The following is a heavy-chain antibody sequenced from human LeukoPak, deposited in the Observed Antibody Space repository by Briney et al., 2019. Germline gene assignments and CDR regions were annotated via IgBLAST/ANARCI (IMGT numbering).Heavy chain of an antibody. CDR1: GFTLSDYY. CDR3: ARDTSTRGLFDY. Sequence: PGGSLRLSFAASGFTLSDYYMSWIRPAPGEGLGGVSYISSSGSTIYYADSVKGRFTISRDNAKNSLYLQMNSLRAEDTAVYYCARDTSTRGLFDYWGQGALVTVSS. J-gene: IGHJ4*02. CDR2: ISSSGSTI. D-gene: IGHD3-10*01. V-gene: IGHV3-11*04.